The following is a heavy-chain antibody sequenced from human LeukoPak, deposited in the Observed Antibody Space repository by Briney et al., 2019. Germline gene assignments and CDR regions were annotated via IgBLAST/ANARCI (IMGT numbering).Heavy chain of an antibody. CDR2: IWYDGSNK. CDR3: ARDSGIAAAYNWFDP. D-gene: IGHD6-13*01. J-gene: IGHJ5*02. CDR1: GFTFSSYG. Sequence: PGRSLRLSCAASGFTFSSYGMHWVRQAPGKGLEWVAVIWYDGSNKYYADSVKGRFTISRDNSKNTLYLQMNSPRAEDTAVYYCARDSGIAAAYNWFDPWGQGTLVTVSS. V-gene: IGHV3-33*01.